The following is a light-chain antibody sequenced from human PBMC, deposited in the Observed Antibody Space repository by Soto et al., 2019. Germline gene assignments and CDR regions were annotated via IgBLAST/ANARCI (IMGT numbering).Light chain of an antibody. Sequence: IGLTMSPATLSLSQRERATLSCRASQSVSSYLAWYQQKPGQAPRLLIYDASNRATGIPARFSGSGSGTDFTVTVSSLYQADYGVRNGNPLSTCPRNPSGQGTRPEI. V-gene: IGKV3-11*01. J-gene: IGKJ5*01. CDR1: QSVSSY. CDR3: NPLSTCPRNP. CDR2: DAS.